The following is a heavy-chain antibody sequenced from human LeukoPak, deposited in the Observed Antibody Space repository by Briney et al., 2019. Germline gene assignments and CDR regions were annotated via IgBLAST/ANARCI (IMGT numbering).Heavy chain of an antibody. CDR2: IYYSGST. CDR1: GGSVSSGSYY. V-gene: IGHV4-61*01. D-gene: IGHD2-2*02. Sequence: PSETLSLTCTVSGGSVSSGSYYWSWIRQPPGKGLEWIGYIYYSGSTNYNPSLKSRVTISVDTSKNQFSLKLSSVTAADTAVYYCARVLYNGGYIQYWGQGTLVTVSS. CDR3: ARVLYNGGYIQY. J-gene: IGHJ1*01.